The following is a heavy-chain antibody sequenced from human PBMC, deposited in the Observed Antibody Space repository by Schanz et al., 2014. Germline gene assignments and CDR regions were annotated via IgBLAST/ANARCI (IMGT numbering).Heavy chain of an antibody. CDR3: GRDFHGYGPHLDY. J-gene: IGHJ4*02. Sequence: EVQLVESGGGLIQPGGSLRLSCAASGFTFSSYSMNWVRPAPGKGLEWVSAISGSGGSTYYADSVKGRFTISRDNTKNTLFLQMNSMRAEDAAVYYCGRDFHGYGPHLDYWGQGSLVTVSS. D-gene: IGHD5-12*01. CDR1: GFTFSSYS. CDR2: ISGSGGST. V-gene: IGHV3-23*04.